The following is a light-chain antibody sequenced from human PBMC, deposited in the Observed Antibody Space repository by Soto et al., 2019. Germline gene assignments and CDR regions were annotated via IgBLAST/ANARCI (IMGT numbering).Light chain of an antibody. CDR1: SSDVGGYDY. Sequence: QSVLTQPASVSGSPGQSITIACTGTSSDVGGYDYVPWFQQNPRKAPKLIIFEVSNRPSGVSYRFSGSKSGNTASLAISGLEAEDEATYYCSSYSRSSTLVFGTGTKVTVL. CDR3: SSYSRSSTLV. CDR2: EVS. V-gene: IGLV2-14*01. J-gene: IGLJ1*01.